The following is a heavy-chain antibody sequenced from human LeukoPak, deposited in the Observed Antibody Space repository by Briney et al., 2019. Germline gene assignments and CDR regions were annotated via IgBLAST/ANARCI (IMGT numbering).Heavy chain of an antibody. CDR2: ISGNGGST. Sequence: PGGSLRLSCAASGFTFSSYAMSWVRQALGKGLEWVSGISGNGGSTYYADSVKGRFTISRDNSKNTLYLQMNSLRAEDTAVYYCAKSSAGTMAYRGQGALVTVSS. CDR1: GFTFSSYA. V-gene: IGHV3-23*01. J-gene: IGHJ4*02. D-gene: IGHD6-19*01. CDR3: AKSSAGTMAY.